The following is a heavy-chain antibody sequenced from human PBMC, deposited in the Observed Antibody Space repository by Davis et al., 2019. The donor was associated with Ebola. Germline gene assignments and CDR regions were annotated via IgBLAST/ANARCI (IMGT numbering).Heavy chain of an antibody. CDR2: LSYDGSNK. J-gene: IGHJ6*04. D-gene: IGHD6-13*01. V-gene: IGHV3-30-3*01. Sequence: GESLKISCAASGFTFSSYAMHWVRQAPGKGLEWVAVLSYDGSNKYYADSVKGRFTISRDNSKNTLYLQMNSLRAEDTAVYYCARDLMYSSSWSPSGYYYGMDVWGKGTTVTVSS. CDR3: ARDLMYSSSWSPSGYYYGMDV. CDR1: GFTFSSYA.